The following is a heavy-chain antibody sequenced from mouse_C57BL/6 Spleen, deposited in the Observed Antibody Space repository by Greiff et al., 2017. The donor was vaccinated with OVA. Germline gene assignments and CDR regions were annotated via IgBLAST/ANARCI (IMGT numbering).Heavy chain of an antibody. CDR1: GYAFSSSW. J-gene: IGHJ2*01. V-gene: IGHV1-82*01. CDR2: IYPGDGDT. D-gene: IGHD2-10*01. CDR3: ASGPTLDFDY. Sequence: VQLQQSGPELVKPGASVKLSCKASGYAFSSSWMTWVKQRPGKGLEWIGRIYPGDGDTNYTGKFKGKATMTADKASSTAYMQLSSLTSEDSAVYVCASGPTLDFDYWGQGTTLTVSS.